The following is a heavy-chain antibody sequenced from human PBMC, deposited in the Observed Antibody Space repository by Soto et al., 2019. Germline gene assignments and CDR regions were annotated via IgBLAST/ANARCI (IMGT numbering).Heavy chain of an antibody. V-gene: IGHV6-1*01. Sequence: SQTLSLTCAISGDSVSSNSAAWNWIRQSPSRGLEWLGRTYYRSKWYNDYAVSVKSRITINPDTSKNQFSLQLNSVTPEDTAVYYCARGGSRLVELRSRPHYYYGMDVWGQGTTVTVSS. J-gene: IGHJ6*02. CDR3: ARGGSRLVELRSRPHYYYGMDV. D-gene: IGHD1-7*01. CDR1: GDSVSSNSAA. CDR2: TYYRSKWYN.